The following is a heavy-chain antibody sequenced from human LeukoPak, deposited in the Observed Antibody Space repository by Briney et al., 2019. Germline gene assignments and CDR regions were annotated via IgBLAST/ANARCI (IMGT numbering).Heavy chain of an antibody. V-gene: IGHV3-23*01. CDR3: AKDSPLLYV. J-gene: IGHJ4*02. Sequence: ETLSLTCTVSGGSISSSSHHWSWVRQAPGKGLEWVSAISGSGGSTYYADSVKGRFTISRDNSKNTLYLQMNSLRAEDTAVYYCAKDSPLLYVWGQGTLVTVSS. CDR2: ISGSGGST. D-gene: IGHD3-10*01. CDR1: GGSISSSSHH.